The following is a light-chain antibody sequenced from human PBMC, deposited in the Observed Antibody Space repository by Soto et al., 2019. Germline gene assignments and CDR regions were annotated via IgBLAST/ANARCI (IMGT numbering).Light chain of an antibody. V-gene: IGLV2-14*01. CDR3: SSYTDSSNYV. J-gene: IGLJ1*01. CDR2: QVT. Sequence: QSALTQPASVSGSPGQSITISCTGTSSDVGGYAYVSWYQQYPGKAPKLIIYQVTNRPSGVSNRFSGSRSGNTASLTISGLQAEDEADYYCSSYTDSSNYVFGTGTKLTVL. CDR1: SSDVGGYAY.